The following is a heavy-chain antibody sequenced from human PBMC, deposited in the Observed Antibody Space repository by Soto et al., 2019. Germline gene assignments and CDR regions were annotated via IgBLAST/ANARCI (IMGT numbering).Heavy chain of an antibody. CDR1: GVSISSGGFY. Sequence: SETLSLTCAVSGVSISSGGFYWSWIRQHPGKGLELIGYIYYSGSTYYNSSLKSRVTISVDTSKNQFSLKLSSVTAADTAAFYCARGHYFDSSGYFDAFDVWGQGTMVTVSS. CDR3: ARGHYFDSSGYFDAFDV. V-gene: IGHV4-31*11. J-gene: IGHJ3*01. CDR2: IYYSGST. D-gene: IGHD3-22*01.